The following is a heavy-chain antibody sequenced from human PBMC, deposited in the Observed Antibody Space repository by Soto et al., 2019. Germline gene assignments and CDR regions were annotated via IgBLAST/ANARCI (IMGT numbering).Heavy chain of an antibody. J-gene: IGHJ4*02. V-gene: IGHV3-30*18. Sequence: QVQLVESGGGVVQPGRSLRLSCAASGFTFSSYGMHWVRQAPGKGLEWVAVISYDGSNKYYADSVKGRFTISRDNSKNTRYLQMNSLRAEDTAVYYCAKDFDYGSGSPRLADYWGQGTLVTVSS. CDR2: ISYDGSNK. D-gene: IGHD3-10*01. CDR1: GFTFSSYG. CDR3: AKDFDYGSGSPRLADY.